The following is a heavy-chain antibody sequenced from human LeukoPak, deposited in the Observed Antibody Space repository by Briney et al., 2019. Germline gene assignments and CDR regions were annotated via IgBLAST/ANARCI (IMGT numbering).Heavy chain of an antibody. CDR1: GYTFTSYG. D-gene: IGHD2-15*01. CDR3: ARVAPNRRYCSGGSCLSYFDY. V-gene: IGHV1-18*01. Sequence: GAAVKVSCKASGYTFTSYGIIWVRQAPGQGLEWMGWISAYNGNTHYAQKLQGRVTMTTDTSTNTAYMELRSLRADDTAMHYCARVAPNRRYCSGGSCLSYFDYWGQGTLVTVSS. J-gene: IGHJ4*02. CDR2: ISAYNGNT.